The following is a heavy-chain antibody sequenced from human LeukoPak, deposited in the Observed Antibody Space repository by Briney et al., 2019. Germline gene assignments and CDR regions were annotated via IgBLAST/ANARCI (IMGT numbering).Heavy chain of an antibody. CDR1: GFTFNNYW. D-gene: IGHD6-13*01. CDR3: ARDRGWQQNDN. CDR2: INGDGGAT. V-gene: IGHV3-74*01. J-gene: IGHJ4*02. Sequence: GGSLRLSCAASGFTFNNYWMQWVRQAPGEGLVWVSIINGDGGATNSADSVKGRFIISRGKAKNTLYLQVTSLGAEDTALYYCARDRGWQQNDNWGQGTLVTVPS.